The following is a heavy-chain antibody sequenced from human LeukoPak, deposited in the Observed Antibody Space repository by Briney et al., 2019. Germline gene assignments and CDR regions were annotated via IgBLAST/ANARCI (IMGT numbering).Heavy chain of an antibody. CDR2: IGTAGDT. CDR1: GFTFSSYD. CDR3: ARNTRYSGSSLA. J-gene: IGHJ5*02. V-gene: IGHV3-13*01. D-gene: IGHD1-26*01. Sequence: GGSLRLSCAASGFTFSSYDMHWVRQATGKGLEWVSAIGTAGDTYYPGSVKGRFTISRENAKNSLYLQMNSLRDEDTAIYYCARNTRYSGSSLAWGQGTLVTVSS.